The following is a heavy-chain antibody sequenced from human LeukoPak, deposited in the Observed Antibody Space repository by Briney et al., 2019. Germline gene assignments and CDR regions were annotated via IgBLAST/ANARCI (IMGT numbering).Heavy chain of an antibody. CDR2: MNPNSGNT. CDR3: GLFIVGADDAFDI. J-gene: IGHJ3*02. Sequence: ASVKVSCTASGYTFTSYDINWVRQATGQGLEWMGWMNPNSGNTGYAQKFQGRVTMTRNTSISTAYMELSSLRSEDTAVYYCGLFIVGADDAFDIWGQGTMVTVSS. CDR1: GYTFTSYD. V-gene: IGHV1-8*01. D-gene: IGHD1-26*01.